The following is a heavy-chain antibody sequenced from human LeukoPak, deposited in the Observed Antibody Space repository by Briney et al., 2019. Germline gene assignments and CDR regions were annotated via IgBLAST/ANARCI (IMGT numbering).Heavy chain of an antibody. CDR1: GFTFSSYA. D-gene: IGHD2-15*01. V-gene: IGHV3-23*01. Sequence: GGSLRLSCAASGFTFSSYAMGCARQAPGKGLEWVSAISGSGGSTYHADSVRGRFTISRDNSKNTLYLQMNSLRAEDTAVYYLPKHLSNTGYCSDICCYPSYFFDYWGQGTLVTVSS. CDR2: ISGSGGST. J-gene: IGHJ4*02. CDR3: PKHLSNTGYCSDICCYPSYFFDY.